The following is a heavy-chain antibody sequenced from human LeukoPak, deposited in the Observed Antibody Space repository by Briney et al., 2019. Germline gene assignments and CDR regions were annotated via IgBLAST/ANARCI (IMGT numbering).Heavy chain of an antibody. CDR2: IGYGTSTI. D-gene: IGHD6-13*01. J-gene: IGHJ4*02. CDR1: GFTFSAYS. V-gene: IGHV3-48*02. CDR3: ARDVTYGSSWFNSVGFDY. Sequence: GGSLRLSCAATGFTFSAYSLNWVRQAPGKGLEWVSYIGYGTSTIYYADSVKGRFTISRDNAKNSLYLQMDSLKDGDTAVYYCARDVTYGSSWFNSVGFDYWGQGTLVTVSS.